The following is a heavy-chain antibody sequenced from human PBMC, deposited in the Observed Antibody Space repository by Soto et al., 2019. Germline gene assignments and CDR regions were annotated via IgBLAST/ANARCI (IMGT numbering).Heavy chain of an antibody. Sequence: QLQLQESGPGMVKRSETLSLTCTVSGGSISSSSYYWGWIRQPPGKGLEWIASLYYSGGTSYNPSLKSRVTVSVDTSKNQFSLKLSSVTAADTAVYYCARRREGGYSYGPFDCWGQGTLVTVSS. CDR2: LYYSGGT. CDR3: ARRREGGYSYGPFDC. CDR1: GGSISSSSYY. J-gene: IGHJ4*01. D-gene: IGHD5-18*01. V-gene: IGHV4-39*01.